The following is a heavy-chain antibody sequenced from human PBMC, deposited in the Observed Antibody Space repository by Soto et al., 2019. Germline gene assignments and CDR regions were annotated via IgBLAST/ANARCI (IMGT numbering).Heavy chain of an antibody. V-gene: IGHV1-3*01. CDR1: GYTFTTYT. CDR3: ARGPVYYDSSGYYNWFDT. D-gene: IGHD3-22*01. CDR2: INAGNGDT. J-gene: IGHJ5*02. Sequence: ASVKVSCKASGYTFTTYTMHWVRQAPGQRLEWMGCINAGNGDTKYSQRFQGRITVTRDTSASTAYMELSSLRSEDTAVYYCARGPVYYDSSGYYNWFDTWGQGNLVTVSS.